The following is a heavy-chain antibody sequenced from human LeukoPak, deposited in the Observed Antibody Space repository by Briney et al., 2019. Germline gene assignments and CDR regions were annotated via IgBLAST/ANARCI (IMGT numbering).Heavy chain of an antibody. Sequence: GGSLRLSCAASGFTFRSYSMHWVRQAPGKGLEWVSYISSTSSTIYYADSVKGRFTISRDDAKNSLYLQINSLRAGDTAVYYCARESWSGSGIAPFDYWGQGTLVTVST. CDR3: ARESWSGSGIAPFDY. D-gene: IGHD6-13*01. CDR1: GFTFRSYS. J-gene: IGHJ4*02. V-gene: IGHV3-48*01. CDR2: ISSTSSTI.